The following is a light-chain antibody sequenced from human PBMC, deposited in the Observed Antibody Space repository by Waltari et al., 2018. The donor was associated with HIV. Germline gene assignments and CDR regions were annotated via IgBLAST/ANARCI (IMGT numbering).Light chain of an antibody. V-gene: IGLV1-44*01. Sequence: QSVMSHPPSASGTPGQTVTISCSGRFSNLGPNTVHWDQQIPGTAPRLLIYGHNPRPAWVPARFSGSMSGTSASLTIGGLQSEDEADYYCSAWDDSLRATVFGTGTRVTVL. J-gene: IGLJ1*01. CDR3: SAWDDSLRATV. CDR1: FSNLGPNT. CDR2: GHN.